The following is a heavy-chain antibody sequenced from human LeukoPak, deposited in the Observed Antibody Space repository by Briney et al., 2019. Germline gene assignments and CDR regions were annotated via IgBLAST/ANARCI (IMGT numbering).Heavy chain of an antibody. CDR1: GFTFSSYA. D-gene: IGHD3-3*01. CDR2: TSYDGNNK. CDR3: ARGEDGFWSGYVEH. V-gene: IGHV3-30-3*01. J-gene: IGHJ1*01. Sequence: PGGSLRLSCAASGFTFSSYAMHWVRQAPGKGLEWVAVTSYDGNNKYYAESVKGRFTITRDNSKSMLYLQMNSLRPEDTAVYYCARGEDGFWSGYVEHWGQGTLVTVSP.